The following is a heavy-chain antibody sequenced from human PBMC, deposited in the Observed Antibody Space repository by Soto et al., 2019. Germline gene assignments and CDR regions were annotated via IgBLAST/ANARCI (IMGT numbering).Heavy chain of an antibody. Sequence: LSLTCNVSGYSISSSYYWGWLRHPPGMRLEWIGSIYNSGRTYCSPSLKSLVTISVDTSKNQFSLKLSSVTAADTAVYYCARGRRDGYKGYWGQGTLVNVSS. CDR2: IYNSGRT. D-gene: IGHD5-12*01. J-gene: IGHJ4*02. V-gene: IGHV4-38-2*02. CDR3: ARGRRDGYKGY. CDR1: GYSISSSYY.